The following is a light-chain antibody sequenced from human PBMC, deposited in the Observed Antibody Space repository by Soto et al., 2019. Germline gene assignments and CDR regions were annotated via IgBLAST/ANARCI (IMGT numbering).Light chain of an antibody. Sequence: QTVVTQPASVSGSPGQSIAISCTGTSSDIGGYNYVSWYRQHPGKAPKLMIYDVSSRPSGVSDRFSGSKSGNTASLTISGLQADDEADYYCSSYTSSGTRVFGGGTKLTVL. CDR2: DVS. CDR3: SSYTSSGTRV. CDR1: SSDIGGYNY. J-gene: IGLJ2*01. V-gene: IGLV2-14*03.